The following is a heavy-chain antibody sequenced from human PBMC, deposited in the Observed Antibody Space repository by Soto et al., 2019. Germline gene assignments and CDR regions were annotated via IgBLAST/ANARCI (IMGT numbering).Heavy chain of an antibody. J-gene: IGHJ4*02. V-gene: IGHV1-69*12. CDR1: GGTFSSYA. Sequence: QVQLVQSGAEVTKPGSSVKVSCKASGGTFSSYAIDWVRQAPGQGLEWMGGIIPIFGTADYAQKFQGRVPITADESTSTAYMELSSLRSEDTAVYYCARGQTGGGWGYYFDYWGQGTLVTVSS. CDR2: IIPIFGTA. CDR3: ARGQTGGGWGYYFDY. D-gene: IGHD3-16*01.